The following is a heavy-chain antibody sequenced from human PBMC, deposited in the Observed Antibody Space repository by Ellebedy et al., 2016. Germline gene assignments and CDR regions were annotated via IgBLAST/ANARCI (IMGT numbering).Heavy chain of an antibody. J-gene: IGHJ4*01. D-gene: IGHD2-15*01. V-gene: IGHV3-53*01. CDR1: GFVVSGNY. CDR3: ASQFSFSSPLDN. CDR2: IYAAGST. Sequence: GGSLRLXCAASGFVVSGNYMSWVRQAPGKGLEWVSIIYAAGSTYYADSVKGRFTVSRDKSKNTLHLDMSGLRPEDTGVYFCASQFSFSSPLDNWGHGTLVTVSS.